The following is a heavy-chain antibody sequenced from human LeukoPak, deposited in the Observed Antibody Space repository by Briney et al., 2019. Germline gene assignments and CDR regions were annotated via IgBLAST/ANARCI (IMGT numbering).Heavy chain of an antibody. V-gene: IGHV3-53*01. CDR3: ARGLFLSGYLDAFDI. Sequence: GGSLRLSCAASGLTVSSNCMSWVRQAPGKGLEWVSFIYSGGNTYYADSVKGRCTISRDNSKNTLYLQMNSLRVEDTAVYYCARGLFLSGYLDAFDIWGQGTVVTVSS. J-gene: IGHJ3*02. CDR1: GLTVSSNC. CDR2: IYSGGNT. D-gene: IGHD3-22*01.